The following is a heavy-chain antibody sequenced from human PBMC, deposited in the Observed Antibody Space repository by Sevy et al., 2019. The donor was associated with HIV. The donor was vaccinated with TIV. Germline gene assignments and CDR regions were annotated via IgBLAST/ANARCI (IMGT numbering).Heavy chain of an antibody. V-gene: IGHV4-59*08. CDR3: AGENAWGRGYS. D-gene: IGHD1-26*01. Sequence: ETLSLTCTVSGGSITSLYWNWIRQPPGKGLEWIANIYYNGHINYNPSLKSRVSLSLDTSKNQFSLRLSSVTAADTAMYYCAGENAWGRGYSWGQGTLVTVSS. J-gene: IGHJ4*02. CDR2: IYYNGHI. CDR1: GGSITSLY.